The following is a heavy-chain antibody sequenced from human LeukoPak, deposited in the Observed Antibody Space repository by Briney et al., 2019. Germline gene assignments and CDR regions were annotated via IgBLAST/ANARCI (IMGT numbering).Heavy chain of an antibody. Sequence: ASVKVSCKVSGYTLTELSMHWLRQAPGKGLEWMGGFDPEDGETIYAQKFQGRVTMTEDTSTDTAYMELSSLRSEDTAVYYCATDMGGSGYFDLWGRGTLVTVSS. V-gene: IGHV1-24*01. CDR3: ATDMGGSGYFDL. CDR2: FDPEDGET. J-gene: IGHJ2*01. D-gene: IGHD2-15*01. CDR1: GYTLTELS.